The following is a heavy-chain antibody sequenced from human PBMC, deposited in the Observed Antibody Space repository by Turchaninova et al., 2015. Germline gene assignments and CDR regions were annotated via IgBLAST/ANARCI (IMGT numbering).Heavy chain of an antibody. CDR1: GYTFSYYC. J-gene: IGHJ5*02. D-gene: IGHD4-11*01. Sequence: QVQLVQSGAEVKRPGASVKTSCKTSGYTFSYYCLHWVRKAPGRSLEWLGYIDPDNGTTNDSRKFQGRVNISGEQTANIDYMERMWLTSEDTAVYFGAREVYRRRGWFGPWGQGTLVTISS. CDR2: IDPDNGTT. CDR3: AREVYRRRGWFGP. V-gene: IGHV1-3*01.